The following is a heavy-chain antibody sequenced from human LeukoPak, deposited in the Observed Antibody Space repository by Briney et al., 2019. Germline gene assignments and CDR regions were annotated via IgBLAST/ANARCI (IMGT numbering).Heavy chain of an antibody. CDR3: ARASWAYSPFDS. D-gene: IGHD2-21*01. J-gene: IGHJ4*02. Sequence: SETLSLTCTISGGSISNYYWNWIRQPPGKGLEWVGYIFYTGGTNYNPSLKSRVAISEDTSKNQFSLKLTSVTAADTAVYYCARASWAYSPFDSWGQGTLVTVSS. CDR1: GGSISNYY. CDR2: IFYTGGT. V-gene: IGHV4-59*01.